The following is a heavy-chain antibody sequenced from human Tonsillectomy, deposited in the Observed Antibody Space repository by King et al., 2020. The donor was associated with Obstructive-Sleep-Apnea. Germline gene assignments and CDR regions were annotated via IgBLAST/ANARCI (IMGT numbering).Heavy chain of an antibody. J-gene: IGHJ6*02. CDR3: AKGAVVAPYYYYGMDV. CDR1: GFTFDDYT. CDR2: ISWDGGST. V-gene: IGHV3-43*01. D-gene: IGHD3-22*01. Sequence: VQLVESGGVVVQPGGSLRLSCAASGFTFDDYTMHWVRQAPGKGLEWVSLISWDGGSTYYADSVKGRFTISRDNSKNSLYLQMNSLRTEDTALYYCAKGAVVAPYYYYGMDVWGQGTTVTVSS.